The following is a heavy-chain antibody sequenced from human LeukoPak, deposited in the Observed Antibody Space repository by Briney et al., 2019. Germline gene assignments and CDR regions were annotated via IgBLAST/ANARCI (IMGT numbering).Heavy chain of an antibody. CDR3: AREAYSSAWLGSAFDI. CDR1: GFTFSNYW. J-gene: IGHJ3*02. D-gene: IGHD6-19*01. Sequence: GGSLRLSCAASGFTFSNYWVHWVRQAPGKGLVWVSRINSDGSTISYADSVKGRFTISRDNAKNTLYLQMTSLRAEDTAVFYCAREAYSSAWLGSAFDIWGQGTMVTVSS. V-gene: IGHV3-74*01. CDR2: INSDGSTI.